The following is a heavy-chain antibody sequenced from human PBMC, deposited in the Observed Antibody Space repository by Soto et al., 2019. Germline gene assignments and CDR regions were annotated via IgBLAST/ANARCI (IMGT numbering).Heavy chain of an antibody. D-gene: IGHD3-16*02. CDR3: ARVFRDVLSDRYYWYYHL. CDR2: IYYIGTS. J-gene: IGHJ2*01. CDR1: GASISSGGFY. V-gene: IGHV4-31*03. Sequence: QVQLQESGPGLVKPSQTLSLTCTVSGASISSGGFYWGWIRQHPGKGLEWIGFIYYIGTSYYNPSLESRTPLSVATSKNHFSLNLTSLTAADTAVYYCARVFRDVLSDRYYWYYHLWGRGTLVTVSS.